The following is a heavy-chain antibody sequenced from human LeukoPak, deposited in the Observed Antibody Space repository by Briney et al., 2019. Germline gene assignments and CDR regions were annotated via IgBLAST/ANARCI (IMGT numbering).Heavy chain of an antibody. CDR3: ALEHGDYPQFEY. CDR2: ISAYNGNT. CDR1: GYTFTGYY. D-gene: IGHD4-17*01. V-gene: IGHV1-18*04. Sequence: ASVKVSCKASGYTFTGYYMHWVRQAPGQGLEWMGWISAYNGNTNYAQKLQGRVTMTTDTSTSTAYMELRSLRSDDTAVYYCALEHGDYPQFEYWGQGTLVTVSS. J-gene: IGHJ4*02.